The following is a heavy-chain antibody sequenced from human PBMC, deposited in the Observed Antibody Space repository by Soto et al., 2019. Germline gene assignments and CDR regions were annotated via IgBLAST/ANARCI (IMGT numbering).Heavy chain of an antibody. CDR3: ARGIKYSSSWGRIDY. Sequence: PSETLSLTCAVYGGSFSGYYWSWIRQPPGKGLEWIGEINHSGSTNYNPSIKSRVTISVDTSKNQFSLKLSSVTAADTAVYYCARGIKYSSSWGRIDYWGQGTLVTVSS. V-gene: IGHV4-34*01. CDR1: GGSFSGYY. D-gene: IGHD6-13*01. J-gene: IGHJ4*02. CDR2: INHSGST.